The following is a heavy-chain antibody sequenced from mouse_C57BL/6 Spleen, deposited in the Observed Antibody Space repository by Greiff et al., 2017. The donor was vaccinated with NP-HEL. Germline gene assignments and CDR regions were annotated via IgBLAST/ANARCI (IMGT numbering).Heavy chain of an antibody. D-gene: IGHD2-4*01. CDR3: ARDDYDYPCAY. Sequence: VQLQQSGPGLVKPSQSLSLTCSVTGYSITSGYYWNWIRQFPGNKLEWMGYISYDGSNNYNPYLKNRISITRYTSKNQFFLKLNSVTTEYTATYYCARDDYDYPCAYWGQGTLVTVSA. J-gene: IGHJ3*01. CDR2: ISYDGSN. V-gene: IGHV3-6*01. CDR1: GYSITSGYY.